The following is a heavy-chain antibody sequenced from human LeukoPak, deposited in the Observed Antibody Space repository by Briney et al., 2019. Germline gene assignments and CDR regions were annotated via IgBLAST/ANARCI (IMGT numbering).Heavy chain of an antibody. V-gene: IGHV3-21*01. J-gene: IGHJ4*02. D-gene: IGHD2-21*02. CDR1: GFTFSSYS. Sequence: PGGSLRLSCAASGFTFSSYSMNWVRQAPGKGLEWVSSISSSSSYTYYADSVKGRFTISRDNAKNTVFLQMNSLRVEDTALYYCTRGQSYCGADCYSDWGQGTLVTVSS. CDR2: ISSSSSYT. CDR3: TRGQSYCGADCYSD.